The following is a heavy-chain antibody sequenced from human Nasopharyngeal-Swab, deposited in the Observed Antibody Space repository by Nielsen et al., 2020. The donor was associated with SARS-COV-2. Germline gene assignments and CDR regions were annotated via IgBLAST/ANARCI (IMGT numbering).Heavy chain of an antibody. CDR1: GFTFSSYA. CDR3: TTDEMARVITFGIGGN. Sequence: GESLKISCAASGFTFSSYAMTWVRQAPGKGLEWVSAISGSGDRTYYAESVRGRFTISRDNSKNALYLQMNSLKTEDTAVYYCTTDEMARVITFGIGGNWGQGTLVTVSS. J-gene: IGHJ4*02. D-gene: IGHD3-16*01. CDR2: ISGSGDRT. V-gene: IGHV3-23*01.